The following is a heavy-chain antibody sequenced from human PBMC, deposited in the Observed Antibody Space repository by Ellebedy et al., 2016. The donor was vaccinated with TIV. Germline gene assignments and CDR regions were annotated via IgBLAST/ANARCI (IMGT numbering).Heavy chain of an antibody. Sequence: PWGSLRLSCGGSGFMFSDYWMLWVRQTPGKGLVCVSRINHDGSSTIYADSVKGRFTISRDNAKSTLYLQMSSLGVEDTAVYYCARGAEHTTSSGGFRWFDPWGHGNLVTVS. D-gene: IGHD6-6*01. CDR1: GFMFSDYW. J-gene: IGHJ5*02. V-gene: IGHV3-74*01. CDR3: ARGAEHTTSSGGFRWFDP. CDR2: INHDGSST.